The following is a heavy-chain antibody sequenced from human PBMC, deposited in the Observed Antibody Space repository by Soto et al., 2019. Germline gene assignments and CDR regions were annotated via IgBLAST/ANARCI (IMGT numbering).Heavy chain of an antibody. V-gene: IGHV3-48*01. Sequence: PGGSLRLSCAASGFTFSSYGMHWVRQAPGKGLEWVAYICSSSSNKYYADSVKGRFTISRDNSKNSLYLQMNSLRAEDTAVYYCARANYYGSPGDFDYWGQGTLVTVSS. D-gene: IGHD3-10*01. CDR2: ICSSSSNK. J-gene: IGHJ4*02. CDR3: ARANYYGSPGDFDY. CDR1: GFTFSSYG.